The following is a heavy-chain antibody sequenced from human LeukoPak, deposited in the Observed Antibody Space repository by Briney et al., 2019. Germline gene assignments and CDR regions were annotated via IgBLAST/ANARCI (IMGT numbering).Heavy chain of an antibody. CDR2: IYPGDSDT. D-gene: IGHD3-3*01. Sequence: GESLKIFCKGSGYSFTSYWIGWVRQMPGKGLEWMGIIYPGDSDTRYSPSFQGQVTISADKSISTAYLQWSSLKASDTAMYYCARNWSGYWRTREAFDIWGQGTMVTVSS. J-gene: IGHJ3*02. V-gene: IGHV5-51*01. CDR3: ARNWSGYWRTREAFDI. CDR1: GYSFTSYW.